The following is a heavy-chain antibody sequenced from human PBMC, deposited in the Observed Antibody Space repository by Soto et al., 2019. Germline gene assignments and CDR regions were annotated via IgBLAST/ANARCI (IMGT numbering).Heavy chain of an antibody. J-gene: IGHJ4*02. CDR1: GFTFSSYA. CDR2: ITGSGGST. Sequence: EVQLLESGGGLIQPGGSLRLSCAASGFTFSSYAMSWVRQAPGKGLEWVSAITGSGGSTYYADSVKGRFTISRDNSKNTLYLQMNSLIAEDTAVYYCAKQGYSNFPFDYWGQGTLVTVSS. D-gene: IGHD4-4*01. V-gene: IGHV3-23*01. CDR3: AKQGYSNFPFDY.